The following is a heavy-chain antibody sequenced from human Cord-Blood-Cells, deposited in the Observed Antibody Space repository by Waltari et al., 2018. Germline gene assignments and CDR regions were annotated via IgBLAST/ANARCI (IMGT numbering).Heavy chain of an antibody. CDR3: ARDQWYDY. CDR2: ISYDGSNK. CDR1: GFTLSSYA. D-gene: IGHD2-15*01. J-gene: IGHJ4*02. V-gene: IGHV3-30-3*01. Sequence: QVQLVESGGGVVQPGRSLRLSCAASGFTLSSYAMHWVRQAQGKGLEWVAVISYDGSNKYYADSVKGRFTISRDNSKNTLYLQMNSLRAEDTAVYYCARDQWYDYWGQGTLVTVSS.